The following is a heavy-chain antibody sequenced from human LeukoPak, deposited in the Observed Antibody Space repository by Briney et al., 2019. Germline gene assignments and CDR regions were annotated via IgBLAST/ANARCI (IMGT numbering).Heavy chain of an antibody. V-gene: IGHV3-15*01. CDR2: IKSKTDGGTT. J-gene: IGHJ5*02. Sequence: GGSLRLCCAASGFTFSNAWMSWVRQAPGKGLEWVGRIKSKTDGGTTDYAAPVKGRFTISRDDSKNTLYLQMNSLKTEDTAVYYCTTASYHYYDSSGYYLWGQGTLVTVSS. CDR1: GFTFSNAW. D-gene: IGHD3-22*01. CDR3: TTASYHYYDSSGYYL.